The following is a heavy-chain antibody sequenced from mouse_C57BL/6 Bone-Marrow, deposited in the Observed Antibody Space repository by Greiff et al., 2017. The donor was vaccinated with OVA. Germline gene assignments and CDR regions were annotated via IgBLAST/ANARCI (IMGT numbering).Heavy chain of an antibody. J-gene: IGHJ3*01. D-gene: IGHD1-1*01. CDR1: GFTFSSYA. CDR2: ISDGGSYT. V-gene: IGHV5-4*01. Sequence: EVQLVESGGGLVKPGGSLKLSCAASGFTFSSYAMSWVRQTPEKRLEWVATISDGGSYTDYPDNVKGRFTISRDNAKNNLYLQMSHLKSEDTAMYYWAREIPSDYGSSYPFAYWGQGTLVTVSA. CDR3: AREIPSDYGSSYPFAY.